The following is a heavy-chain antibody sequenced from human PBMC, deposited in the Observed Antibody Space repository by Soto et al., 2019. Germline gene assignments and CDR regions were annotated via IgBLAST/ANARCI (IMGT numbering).Heavy chain of an antibody. CDR1: GGSFSGYY. D-gene: IGHD1-1*01. CDR3: ARHIHNQGFEYYFDS. V-gene: IGHV4-34*01. J-gene: IGHJ4*02. CDR2: INHSGST. Sequence: SETLSLTCAVYGGSFSGYYWSWIRQPPGKGLEWIGEINHSGSTNYNPSLKSRVTISVDTSKNQISLKLSSVTAADTAVYYCARHIHNQGFEYYFDSWGQGTLVTVSS.